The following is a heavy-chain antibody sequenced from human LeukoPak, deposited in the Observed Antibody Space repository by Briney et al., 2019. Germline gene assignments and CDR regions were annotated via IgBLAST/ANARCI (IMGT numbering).Heavy chain of an antibody. CDR1: GGSISSGGYS. J-gene: IGHJ5*02. Sequence: SQTLSLTCTVSGGSISSGGYSWSWIRQHPGKGLEWIGRIYTSGSTNYNPSLKSRVTMSVDTSKNQFSLKLSSVTAADTAVYYCARDLGWKGFDPWGQGTLVTVSS. V-gene: IGHV4-61*02. CDR2: IYTSGST. D-gene: IGHD1-1*01. CDR3: ARDLGWKGFDP.